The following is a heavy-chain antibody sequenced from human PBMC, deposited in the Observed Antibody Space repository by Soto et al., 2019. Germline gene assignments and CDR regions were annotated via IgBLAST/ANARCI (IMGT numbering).Heavy chain of an antibody. CDR2: ISYDGNYQ. Sequence: QVQLVESGGGVVQPGGSLRLSCAASGFTFSNYGVHWVRQAPGSGLEWVALISYDGNYQYYADAGKGRFASSSDNSKDTFYVEMTSLRSEYTAIYYCAKNRRVRDGLDVWGQGTTVTVSS. CDR3: AKNRRVRDGLDV. J-gene: IGHJ6*02. CDR1: GFTFSNYG. D-gene: IGHD3-10*01. V-gene: IGHV3-30*18.